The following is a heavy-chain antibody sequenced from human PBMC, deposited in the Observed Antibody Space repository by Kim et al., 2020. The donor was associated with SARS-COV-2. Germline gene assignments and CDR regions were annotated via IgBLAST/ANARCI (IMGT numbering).Heavy chain of an antibody. CDR1: GGSFSDYY. J-gene: IGHJ5*02. CDR3: ASVAYSGYENH. V-gene: IGHV4-34*01. Sequence: ETLSLTCAVYGGSFSDYYWSWIRQPPGKGLEWIGEINHIGSTNYNPSLKSRFTISVDTSKNQFSLKLSSVTAADTAVYYCASVAYSGYENHWGQGTLV. D-gene: IGHD5-12*01. CDR2: INHIGST.